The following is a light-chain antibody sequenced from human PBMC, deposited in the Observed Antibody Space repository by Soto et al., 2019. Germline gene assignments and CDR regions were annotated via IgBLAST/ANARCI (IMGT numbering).Light chain of an antibody. V-gene: IGLV2-14*01. CDR2: EVS. Sequence: QSVLTQPASVSGSPGQSITISCTGTSSDVGGYNYVSWYQQHPGKAPKLMISEVSNRPSGVSYRFSGSKSGNTASLTISGLQAGDEADYYCSSYTGSSTLYVFGTGTKVTVL. CDR1: SSDVGGYNY. CDR3: SSYTGSSTLYV. J-gene: IGLJ1*01.